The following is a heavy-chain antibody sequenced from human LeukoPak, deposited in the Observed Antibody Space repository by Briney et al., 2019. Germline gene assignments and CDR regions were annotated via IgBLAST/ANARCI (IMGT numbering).Heavy chain of an antibody. CDR1: GGSISRSSYY. D-gene: IGHD6-19*01. CDR3: ARGKYSSVDY. Sequence: SETLSLTCTVSGGSISRSSYYWGWIRQPPGKGLEWIGSIYYSGSTYYNPSLKSRVTISVDTSKNQSSLKLSSVTAADTAVYYCARGKYSSVDYWGQGTLVTVSS. CDR2: IYYSGST. V-gene: IGHV4-39*07. J-gene: IGHJ4*02.